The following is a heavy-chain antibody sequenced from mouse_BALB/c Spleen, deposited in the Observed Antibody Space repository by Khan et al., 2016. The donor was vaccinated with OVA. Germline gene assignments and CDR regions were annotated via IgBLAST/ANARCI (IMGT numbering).Heavy chain of an antibody. D-gene: IGHD2-14*01. Sequence: QIQLVQSGPELKEPGETVKVSCKASGYTFTNYGMNWVKQDPGKVLKWMGWINTYTGEPTYADDFKGRFAFSLETSASTAYLQINNLKNEDTATYFCARVGYNGTMDYWGQGTSVTVSS. CDR2: INTYTGEP. V-gene: IGHV9-3-1*01. J-gene: IGHJ4*01. CDR3: ARVGYNGTMDY. CDR1: GYTFTNYG.